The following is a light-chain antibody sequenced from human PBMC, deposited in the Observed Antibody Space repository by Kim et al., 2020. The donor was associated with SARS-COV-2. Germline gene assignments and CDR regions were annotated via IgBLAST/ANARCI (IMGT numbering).Light chain of an antibody. J-gene: IGLJ2*01. CDR3: NSRDSSDNHVV. Sequence: AFGQTVRITCQGDSLRIYYASWYQQKPGQAPVLVIYGKNNRPSGIPDRFSGSSSGNTASLTITGAQAEDEADYYCNSRDSSDNHVVFGGGTQLTVL. CDR1: SLRIYY. CDR2: GKN. V-gene: IGLV3-19*01.